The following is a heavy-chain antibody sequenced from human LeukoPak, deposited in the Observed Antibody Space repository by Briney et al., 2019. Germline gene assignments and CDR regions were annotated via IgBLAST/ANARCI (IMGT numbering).Heavy chain of an antibody. D-gene: IGHD5-18*01. CDR3: ARGKYTAAFDI. Sequence: GGSLRLSCAASGFTLRDHAMTWFRQAPGKGLEWVSYISGPGTTISYADSVQGRFTISRDNAKNSLYLQVNTLRVEDSAVYYCARGKYTAAFDIWGQGTMVTVSS. V-gene: IGHV3-11*04. J-gene: IGHJ3*02. CDR2: ISGPGTTI. CDR1: GFTLRDHA.